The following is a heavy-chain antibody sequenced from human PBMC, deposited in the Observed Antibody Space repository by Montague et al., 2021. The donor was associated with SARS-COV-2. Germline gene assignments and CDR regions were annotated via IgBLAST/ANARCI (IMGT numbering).Heavy chain of an antibody. CDR1: GGSISSSDYY. CDR3: ARTNYDFWRGHQRGGAFDF. V-gene: IGHV4-39*01. Sequence: SETLSLTCTVSGGSISSSDYYWGWIRQPPGKGLEWIGSLFYSVNTYYNPSLKSRVTISVDTSKNQFSLKLSSVTAADTAVYYCARTNYDFWRGHQRGGAFDFWGQGKMVTVSS. CDR2: LFYSVNT. D-gene: IGHD3-3*01. J-gene: IGHJ3*01.